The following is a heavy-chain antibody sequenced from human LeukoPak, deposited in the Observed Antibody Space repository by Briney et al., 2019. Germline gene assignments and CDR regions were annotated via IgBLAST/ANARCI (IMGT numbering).Heavy chain of an antibody. CDR1: GGSISSGSYY. CDR2: IYTSGST. D-gene: IGHD2-2*01. V-gene: IGHV4-61*02. J-gene: IGHJ6*03. Sequence: SQTLSLTCTVSGGSISSGSYYWSWIRQPAGKGLEWIGRIYTSGSTNYNPSLKSRVTISVDTSKNQFSLKLSSVTAADTAVYYCAREGTSLLYYMDVWGKGTTVTVSS. CDR3: AREGTSLLYYMDV.